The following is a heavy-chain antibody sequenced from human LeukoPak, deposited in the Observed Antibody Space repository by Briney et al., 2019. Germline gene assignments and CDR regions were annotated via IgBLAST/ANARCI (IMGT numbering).Heavy chain of an antibody. V-gene: IGHV1-2*02. J-gene: IGHJ4*02. CDR2: INPNSGGT. CDR3: ARAESSVLARYYYDSSGYYHDY. Sequence: ASVTVSCKASGYTFTGYYMHWVRQAPGQGLEWMGWINPNSGGTNYAQKFQGRVTMTRDTSISTAYMELSRLRSDDTAVYYCARAESSVLARYYYDSSGYYHDYWGQGTLVTVSS. D-gene: IGHD3-22*01. CDR1: GYTFTGYY.